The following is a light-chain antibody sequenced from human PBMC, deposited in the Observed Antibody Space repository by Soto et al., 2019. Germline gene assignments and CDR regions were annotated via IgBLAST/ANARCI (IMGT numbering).Light chain of an antibody. J-gene: IGKJ1*01. V-gene: IGKV3-15*01. Sequence: EIVMTQSPATLSVSPGERATLSCRASQSVGSNLAWYQQKPGQAPRLLIYSASTRATGIPARFSGTGSGTDFTLTISSLQSEDFAVYYCQQYHNWPPGTFGQGTKVEIK. CDR3: QQYHNWPPGT. CDR2: SAS. CDR1: QSVGSN.